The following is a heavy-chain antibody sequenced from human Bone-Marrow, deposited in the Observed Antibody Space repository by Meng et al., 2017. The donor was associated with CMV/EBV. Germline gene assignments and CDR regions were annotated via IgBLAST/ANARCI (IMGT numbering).Heavy chain of an antibody. CDR1: GFTFSSYS. V-gene: IGHV3-21*01. D-gene: IGHD3-3*01. CDR3: ATVADFWSGYLSQIPTYGMDV. CDR2: ISSSSSYI. Sequence: GESLKISCAASGFTFSSYSMNWVRQAPGKGLEWVSSISSSSSYIYYADSVKGRFTISRDNAKNSLYLQMNSLRAEDTAVYYCATVADFWSGYLSQIPTYGMDVWGQGTTVTFSS. J-gene: IGHJ6*01.